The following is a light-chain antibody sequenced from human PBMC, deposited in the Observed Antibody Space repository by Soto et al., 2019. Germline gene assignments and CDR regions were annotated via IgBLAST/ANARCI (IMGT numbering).Light chain of an antibody. CDR3: QQYNIWPQT. CDR2: GAS. Sequence: EIVMTQSPATLSVSPGERATLSCRASQSVGSGLAWYQQKPGQAPRLLIYGASTRATGIPARFSGSGSGTEFTLTINSLQSEDFAVYYCQQYNIWPQTFGQGTKVDIK. CDR1: QSVGSG. V-gene: IGKV3-15*01. J-gene: IGKJ1*01.